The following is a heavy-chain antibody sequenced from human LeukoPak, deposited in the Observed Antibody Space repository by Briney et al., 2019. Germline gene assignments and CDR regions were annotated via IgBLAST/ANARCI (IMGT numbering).Heavy chain of an antibody. CDR3: ARGGRGSYSPDGYYYYYMDV. CDR1: GYTFTDYY. J-gene: IGHJ6*03. CDR2: INPNSGGT. Sequence: ASVKVSCKASGYTFTDYYIHWVRQAPGQGLEWMGWINPNSGGTNYAQKFQGRVTMTRDTSTSTAYMELSRLRSDDTAVYYCARGGRGSYSPDGYYYYYMDVWGKGTTVTVSS. D-gene: IGHD1-26*01. V-gene: IGHV1-2*02.